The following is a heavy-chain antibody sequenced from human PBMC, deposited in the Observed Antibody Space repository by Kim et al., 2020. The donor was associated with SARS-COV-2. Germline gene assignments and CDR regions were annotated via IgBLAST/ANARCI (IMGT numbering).Heavy chain of an antibody. CDR3: ARDVWGTDGMDV. D-gene: IGHD1-1*01. CDR1: GFSVSNSY. Sequence: GGSLTLSCVASGFSVSNSYMAWVRQAPGRGLEWVSIIYSGGSTYYADSVMGRFTIARDNSKNKVDLQMSSLRAEDTAVYYCARDVWGTDGMDVWGQGTPV. J-gene: IGHJ6*02. V-gene: IGHV3-53*01. CDR2: IYSGGST.